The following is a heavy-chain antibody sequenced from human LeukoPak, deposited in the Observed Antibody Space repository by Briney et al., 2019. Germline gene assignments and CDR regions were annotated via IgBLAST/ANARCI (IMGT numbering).Heavy chain of an antibody. CDR2: FDPEDGET. J-gene: IGHJ6*04. D-gene: IGHD3-10*01. CDR1: GYTLTELS. CDR3: ATDGRAYYYGSGSRGGMDV. Sequence: ASVKVSCKVSGYTLTELSMHWVRQAPGKGLEWMGGFDPEDGETIYAQKFQVRVTMTEDTSTDTAYMELSSLRSEDTAVYYCATDGRAYYYGSGSRGGMDVWGKGTTVTVPS. V-gene: IGHV1-24*01.